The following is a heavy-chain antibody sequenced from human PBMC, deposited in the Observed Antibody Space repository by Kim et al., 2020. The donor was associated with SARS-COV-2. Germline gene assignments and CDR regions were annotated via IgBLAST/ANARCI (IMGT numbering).Heavy chain of an antibody. J-gene: IGHJ5*02. V-gene: IGHV3-11*01. CDR3: ARDRIASTWLGGCGSFDP. Sequence: GGSLRLSCAASGFAFSDYYMAWIRQAPGGGLEWISFISNGGDSIFYADSVQGRFSISRDNSNNLLFLQMNSLRDEDTAVYFCARDRIASTWLGGCGSFDP. CDR1: GFAFSDYY. D-gene: IGHD2-21*01. CDR2: ISNGGDSI.